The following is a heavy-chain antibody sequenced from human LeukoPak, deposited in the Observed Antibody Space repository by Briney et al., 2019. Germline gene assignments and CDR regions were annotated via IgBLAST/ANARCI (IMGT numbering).Heavy chain of an antibody. D-gene: IGHD1-26*01. Sequence: PGGSLRLSCAASGFTFDDYGMSWVRQALGKGLEWVAFIRYDGSNKYYADSVKGRFTISRDNSKNTLYLQMNSLRAEDTAVYYCAKERYLTWGQGTLVTVSS. CDR3: AKERYLT. CDR2: IRYDGSNK. CDR1: GFTFDDYG. J-gene: IGHJ5*02. V-gene: IGHV3-30*02.